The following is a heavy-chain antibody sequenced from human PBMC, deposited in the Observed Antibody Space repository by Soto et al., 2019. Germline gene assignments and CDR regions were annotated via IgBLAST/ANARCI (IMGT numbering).Heavy chain of an antibody. J-gene: IGHJ5*02. Sequence: GGSLRLSCSASGFTFSMFSMHWVRQAPGKGLEYVSGISSNGDSTYYADSVKGGFTISRDNSKNTLYLQMSSLRAVDTAVYYCVHPRSTVQIPPTWGQGTLVTVSS. CDR3: VHPRSTVQIPPT. CDR2: ISSNGDST. D-gene: IGHD4-17*01. CDR1: GFTFSMFS. V-gene: IGHV3-64D*06.